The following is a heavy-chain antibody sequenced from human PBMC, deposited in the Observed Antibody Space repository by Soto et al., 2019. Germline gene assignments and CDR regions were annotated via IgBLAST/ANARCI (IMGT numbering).Heavy chain of an antibody. CDR1: GFTFSSYA. V-gene: IGHV3-23*01. CDR2: ISGSGGST. J-gene: IGHJ6*02. D-gene: IGHD3-22*01. Sequence: EVQLLESGGGLVQPGGSLRLSCAASGFTFSSYAMSWVRQALGKGLEWVSAISGSGGSTYYADSVKRRFTISRDNSKNTLYLQMNSLRAEDTAVDYCAKHVDSTYHGMDVWGQGTTVTVSS. CDR3: AKHVDSTYHGMDV.